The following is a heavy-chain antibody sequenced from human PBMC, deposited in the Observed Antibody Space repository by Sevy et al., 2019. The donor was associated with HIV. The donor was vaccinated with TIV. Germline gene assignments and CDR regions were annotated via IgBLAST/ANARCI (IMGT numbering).Heavy chain of an antibody. CDR1: GFTFKNFG. D-gene: IGHD4-17*01. CDR3: VKGPHPAVTTSYGMDV. CDR2: IRYDGSTK. V-gene: IGHV3-30*02. Sequence: RGSLRLSCAASGFTFKNFGMHWVRQAPGKGLEWVTFIRYDGSTKYYADSVRGRFTISRDNSKRTLYLQMNSLRPADTAVYYCVKGPHPAVTTSYGMDVWGQGTTVTVSS. J-gene: IGHJ6*02.